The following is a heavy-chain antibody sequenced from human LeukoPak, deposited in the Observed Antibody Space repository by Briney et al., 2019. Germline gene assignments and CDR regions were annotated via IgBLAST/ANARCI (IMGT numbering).Heavy chain of an antibody. J-gene: IGHJ4*02. CDR3: ARVAYSGYDYRGYFDY. V-gene: IGHV1-24*01. CDR1: GYTLTELS. Sequence: ASVKVSCKVSGYTLTELSMHWVRQAPGKGLEWMGGFDPEDGETIYAQKFQGRVTMTEDTSTDTAYMELSSLRSEDTAVYYCARVAYSGYDYRGYFDYWGQGTLVTVSS. D-gene: IGHD5-12*01. CDR2: FDPEDGET.